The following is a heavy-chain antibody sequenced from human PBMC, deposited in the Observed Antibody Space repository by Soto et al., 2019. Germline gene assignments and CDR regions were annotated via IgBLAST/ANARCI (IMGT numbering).Heavy chain of an antibody. D-gene: IGHD3-10*01. J-gene: IGHJ4*02. Sequence: LSLTCAVYGGSFSGYYWSWIRQPPGKGLEWIGEINHSGSTNYNPSLKSRVTISVDTSKNQFSLKLSSVTAADTAVYYCARGRNRYGSGSYWPGWGKGTLVPVSS. CDR2: INHSGST. CDR3: ARGRNRYGSGSYWPG. CDR1: GGSFSGYY. V-gene: IGHV4-34*01.